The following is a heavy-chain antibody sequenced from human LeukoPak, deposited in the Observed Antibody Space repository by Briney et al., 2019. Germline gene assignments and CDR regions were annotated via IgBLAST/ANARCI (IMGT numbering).Heavy chain of an antibody. Sequence: SETLSLTCSISDGSINSYYWNWIRRPPGKGLEWIGYIYYNGNTNYSPSLKSRVTMSVDTSKNLFSLKVSSVTAADTAVYYCARGRSNYYGMDVWGQGTTVTVSS. J-gene: IGHJ6*02. CDR2: IYYNGNT. V-gene: IGHV4-59*01. D-gene: IGHD1-26*01. CDR3: ARGRSNYYGMDV. CDR1: DGSINSYY.